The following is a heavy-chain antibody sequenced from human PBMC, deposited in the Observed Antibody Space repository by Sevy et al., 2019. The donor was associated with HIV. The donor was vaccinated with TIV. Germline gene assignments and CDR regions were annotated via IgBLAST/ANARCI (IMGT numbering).Heavy chain of an antibody. J-gene: IGHJ6*03. CDR2: MNPNSGNT. CDR1: GYTFTSYD. D-gene: IGHD3-22*01. CDR3: ARVNYDSSGYYSSYYYYMDV. V-gene: IGHV1-8*01. Sequence: ASVKVSCKASGYTFTSYDINWVRQATGQGLEWMGWMNPNSGNTGYAQKFQGRVTMTRNTSISTAYMELSSLRSEDTALYYCARVNYDSSGYYSSYYYYMDVWGKGTTVTVSS.